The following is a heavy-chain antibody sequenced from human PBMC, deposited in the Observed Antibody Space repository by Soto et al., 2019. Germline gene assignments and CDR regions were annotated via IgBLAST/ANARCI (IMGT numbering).Heavy chain of an antibody. J-gene: IGHJ3*02. CDR3: ARYPYTSYCSDGSCSYDAFDI. CDR1: GYSFTSYD. CDR2: MNPNSGNT. D-gene: IGHD2-15*01. V-gene: IGHV1-8*01. Sequence: QVQMVQSGAEVKKPGASVKVSCRASGYSFTSYDVNWVRQATGQGLEWMGWMNPNSGNTAFAQKFQGRVTMTRDTPKSTAYMELSGLGSEDTAVYYCARYPYTSYCSDGSCSYDAFDIWGQGTVVTVSS.